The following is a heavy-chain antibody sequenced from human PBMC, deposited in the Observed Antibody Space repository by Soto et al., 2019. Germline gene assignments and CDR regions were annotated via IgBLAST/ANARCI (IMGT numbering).Heavy chain of an antibody. CDR3: ATRDVAVAGTINS. J-gene: IGHJ4*02. D-gene: IGHD6-19*01. Sequence: EVQLLESGGGLVQPGGSLRLSCAASGFTFSIQAMYWVRQAPGKGLEWVSAISTTNGNTYYADSVKGRITISRDNSKNTLYLQMTSLKAEDSAIYFGATRDVAVAGTINSWGQGALVTVSS. CDR2: ISTTNGNT. V-gene: IGHV3-23*01. CDR1: GFTFSIQA.